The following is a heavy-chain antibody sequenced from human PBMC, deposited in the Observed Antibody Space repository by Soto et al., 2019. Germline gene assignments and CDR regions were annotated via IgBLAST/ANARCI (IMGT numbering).Heavy chain of an antibody. CDR1: GFTFSDYY. Sequence: PGGSLRLSCAASGFTFSDYYMTWIRQAPGKGLEWLSYISGSGSDSLYADSVKGRFTISRDNAENSVYLQLNSLRSDDTAVYYCAGGWFGEFVYYFDYWGQGTLVTVSS. D-gene: IGHD3-10*01. CDR3: AGGWFGEFVYYFDY. CDR2: ISGSGSDS. V-gene: IGHV3-11*01. J-gene: IGHJ4*02.